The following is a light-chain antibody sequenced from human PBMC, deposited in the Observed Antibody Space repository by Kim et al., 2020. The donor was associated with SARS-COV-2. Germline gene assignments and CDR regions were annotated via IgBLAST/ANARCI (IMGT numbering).Light chain of an antibody. J-gene: IGKJ1*01. V-gene: IGKV1-39*01. Sequence: ASVGDTVTITCRSSQFITRYLNWYQQRQGKDPNLLIYAASSLQSGVPSRFSGSGAGTGFTLTIRSLQPEDFATYYCQQSHSTPWTFGQGTKVDIK. CDR1: QFITRY. CDR3: QQSHSTPWT. CDR2: AAS.